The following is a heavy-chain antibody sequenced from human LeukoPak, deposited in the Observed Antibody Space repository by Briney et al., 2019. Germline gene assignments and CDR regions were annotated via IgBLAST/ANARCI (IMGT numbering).Heavy chain of an antibody. CDR1: GGSISSYY. Sequence: SETLSLTCTVSGGSISSYYWGWIRQPPGKGLEWIGSIYYSGSTYYNPSLKSRVTISVDTSKNQFSLKLSSVTAADTAVYYCAVLWFGEFFDYWGQGTLVTVSS. D-gene: IGHD3-10*01. CDR3: AVLWFGEFFDY. CDR2: IYYSGST. V-gene: IGHV4-39*01. J-gene: IGHJ4*02.